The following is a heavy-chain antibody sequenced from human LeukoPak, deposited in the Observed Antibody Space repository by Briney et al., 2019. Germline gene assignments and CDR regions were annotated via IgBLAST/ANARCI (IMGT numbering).Heavy chain of an antibody. Sequence: PSETLSLTCSVSGGSVSSSNYYWGWIRQPPGKGLEWIGNIYYSGSTYYNPSLKSRVTISVDTSKNQFSLKLSSVTAADTAVYYCARDTGYCSSTSCFRFDPWGQGTLVTVSS. V-gene: IGHV4-39*07. CDR2: IYYSGST. CDR3: ARDTGYCSSTSCFRFDP. J-gene: IGHJ5*02. D-gene: IGHD2-2*01. CDR1: GGSVSSSNYY.